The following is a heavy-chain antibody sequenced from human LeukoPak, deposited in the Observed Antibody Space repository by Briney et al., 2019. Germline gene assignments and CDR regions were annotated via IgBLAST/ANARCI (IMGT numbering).Heavy chain of an antibody. J-gene: IGHJ5*02. CDR2: INPNSGGT. D-gene: IGHD6-13*01. V-gene: IGHV1-2*02. CDR3: ARGSYSSSWPTDWFDP. Sequence: ASVKVSCKASGYTFTGCYIQWVRQAPGQGLEWMGWINPNSGGTNCAQKFQGRVTMTGDTSISTGYMELSRLTSDDTAVYYCARGSYSSSWPTDWFDPWGQGTLVTVSS. CDR1: GYTFTGCY.